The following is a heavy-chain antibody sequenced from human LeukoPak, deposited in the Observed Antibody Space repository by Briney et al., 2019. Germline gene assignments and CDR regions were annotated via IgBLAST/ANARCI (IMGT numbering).Heavy chain of an antibody. D-gene: IGHD2-2*01. CDR3: ARGKCRTEYCSSTSLWAFDI. J-gene: IGHJ3*02. CDR1: GGSISSYY. V-gene: IGHV4-4*07. Sequence: SETLSLTCTVSGGSISSYYWSWIRQPAGKGLEWIGRIYTSGSTNYNPSLKSRVTMSVDTSKNQFSLKLSSVTAADTAVYYCARGKCRTEYCSSTSLWAFDIWGQGTMVTVSS. CDR2: IYTSGST.